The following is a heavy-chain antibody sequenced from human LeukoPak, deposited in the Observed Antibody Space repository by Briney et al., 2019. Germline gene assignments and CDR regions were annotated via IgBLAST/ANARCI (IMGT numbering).Heavy chain of an antibody. CDR1: GFTFSSYA. V-gene: IGHV3-30-3*01. D-gene: IGHD2-15*01. CDR2: ISYDGSNK. CDR3: ARDLYCSGGSCYGNYFDY. Sequence: PGRSLRLSCAASGFTFSSYAMHWVRQAPGKGLEWVAVISYDGSNKYYADSVKGRFTISRDNSKNTLYLQMNSLRAEDTAVYYCARDLYCSGGSCYGNYFDYWGQGTLVTVSS. J-gene: IGHJ4*02.